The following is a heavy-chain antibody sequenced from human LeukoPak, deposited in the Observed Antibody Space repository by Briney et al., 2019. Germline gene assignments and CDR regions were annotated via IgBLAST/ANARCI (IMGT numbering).Heavy chain of an antibody. D-gene: IGHD4-17*01. CDR1: GGSISSGGYS. CDR2: IYHSGST. J-gene: IGHJ4*02. CDR3: ARTLYGDRFDY. V-gene: IGHV4-30-2*02. Sequence: SETLSLTCAVSGGSISSGGYSWSWIRQPPGKGLEWIGYIYHSGSTYYNPSLKSRVTISVDTSKNQFSLKLSSVTAADTAVYYCARTLYGDRFDYWGEGTLVTVSS.